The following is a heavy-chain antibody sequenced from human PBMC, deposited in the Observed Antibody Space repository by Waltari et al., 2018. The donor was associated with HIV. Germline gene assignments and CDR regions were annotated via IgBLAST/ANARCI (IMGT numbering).Heavy chain of an antibody. CDR1: GFTFSSYC. D-gene: IGHD1-26*01. J-gene: IGHJ3*02. V-gene: IGHV3-30*18. CDR2: IWSDGNNE. Sequence: QVQLVESGGGVVQPGRSLRLSCAASGFTFSSYCMHWVRQAPGKGQEWVEIIWSDGNNEYYADSVKGRFTISRDNYKDTLYLQMNSLRAEDTAMYYCAKDNSVNYFTGDAFDIWGQGTMVIVSS. CDR3: AKDNSVNYFTGDAFDI.